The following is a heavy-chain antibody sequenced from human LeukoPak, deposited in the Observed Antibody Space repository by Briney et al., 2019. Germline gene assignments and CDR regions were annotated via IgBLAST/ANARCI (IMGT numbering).Heavy chain of an antibody. V-gene: IGHV4-59*01. J-gene: IGHJ5*02. Sequence: KPSETLSLTCTVSGGSISSYYWSWIRQPPGKGLEWIGYIYYSGSTNYNPSLKSRVTISVDTSKNQFSLKLSSVTAADTAVYYCARDRRLGWFDPWGQGTLVTVSS. CDR1: GGSISSYY. CDR3: ARDRRLGWFDP. CDR2: IYYSGST. D-gene: IGHD6-19*01.